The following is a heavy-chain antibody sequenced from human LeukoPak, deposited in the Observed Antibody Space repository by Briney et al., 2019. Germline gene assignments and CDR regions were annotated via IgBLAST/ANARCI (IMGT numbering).Heavy chain of an antibody. D-gene: IGHD2-2*01. Sequence: SETLSLTCAVYGGSFSGYYWSWIRQPPGKGLEWIGEINHSGSTNYNPSLKSRVTISVDTSKNQFSLKLSSVTAADTAVYYCARGHCSTSCPSFDPWGQGTLVTVSS. CDR2: INHSGST. V-gene: IGHV4-34*01. J-gene: IGHJ5*02. CDR3: ARGHCSTSCPSFDP. CDR1: GGSFSGYY.